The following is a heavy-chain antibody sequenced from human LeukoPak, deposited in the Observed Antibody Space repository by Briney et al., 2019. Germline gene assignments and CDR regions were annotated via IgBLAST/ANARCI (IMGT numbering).Heavy chain of an antibody. D-gene: IGHD6-13*01. V-gene: IGHV4-39*07. CDR3: ARFLRDIAAAGEYFDY. Sequence: SETLSLTCTVSGGSISSSSYYWGWIRQPPGKGLEWIGSIYYSGSTNYNPSLKSRVTISVDTSKNQFSLKLSSVTAADTAVYYCARFLRDIAAAGEYFDYWGQGTLVTVSS. J-gene: IGHJ4*02. CDR2: IYYSGST. CDR1: GGSISSSSYY.